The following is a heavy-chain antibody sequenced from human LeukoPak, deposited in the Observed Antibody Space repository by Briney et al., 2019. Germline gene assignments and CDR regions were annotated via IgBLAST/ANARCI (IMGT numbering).Heavy chain of an antibody. Sequence: GSLRLSCAASGFPFSSYEMNWVRQAPGKGLEWVSYISTGGSTIYYADSVKGRFTISRDNAKNSLYLQMNSLRAEDTAVYYCARAGCSSSSCPYRNWFDPWGQGTLVTVSS. CDR2: ISTGGSTI. D-gene: IGHD2-2*01. CDR3: ARAGCSSSSCPYRNWFDP. CDR1: GFPFSSYE. V-gene: IGHV3-48*03. J-gene: IGHJ5*02.